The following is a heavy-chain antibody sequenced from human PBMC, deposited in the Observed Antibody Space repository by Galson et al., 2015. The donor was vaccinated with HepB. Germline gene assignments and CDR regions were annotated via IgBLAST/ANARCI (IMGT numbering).Heavy chain of an antibody. CDR2: ISGSGGWT. CDR3: AKGSGETWYYFDT. Sequence: SLRLSCAGSGLSFSHYAMSWARQAPGGGLEWIAAISGSGGWTYYADSAKDRFTISRDSSKSTLFLQVNSLGAEDTATYYCAKGSGETWYYFDTWGQGTLVTVSS. CDR1: GLSFSHYA. J-gene: IGHJ4*02. V-gene: IGHV3-23*01. D-gene: IGHD2-15*01.